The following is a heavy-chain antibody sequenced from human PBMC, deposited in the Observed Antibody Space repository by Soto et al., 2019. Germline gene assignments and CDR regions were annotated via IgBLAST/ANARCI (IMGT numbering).Heavy chain of an antibody. D-gene: IGHD3-22*01. CDR3: ARAYYDTSGYSLDP. CDR2: IYYSDSI. Sequence: SETLSLTCTVSGGSIGSYYWSWIRQPPGKGLERIGYIYYSDSINYNPSLKRRDIISDNTYKNKITQRLRPVTAADTSVYYCARAYYDTSGYSLDPWGQGILVTVS. CDR1: GGSIGSYY. J-gene: IGHJ5*02. V-gene: IGHV4-59*01.